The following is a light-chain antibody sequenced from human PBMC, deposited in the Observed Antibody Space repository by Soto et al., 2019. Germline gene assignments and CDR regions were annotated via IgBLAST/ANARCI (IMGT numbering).Light chain of an antibody. J-gene: IGKJ3*01. CDR1: QNINNY. V-gene: IGKV1-39*01. CDR3: QQSFSAPLT. Sequence: DIRMTQSPSSLSASVGDSITITCRASQNINNYLNWYQQNPGKVPQFLIYAASSLRSGVPSRFSGSGSGTDFTLTITNLQPEDSATYYCQQSFSAPLTCGPGTKVNI. CDR2: AAS.